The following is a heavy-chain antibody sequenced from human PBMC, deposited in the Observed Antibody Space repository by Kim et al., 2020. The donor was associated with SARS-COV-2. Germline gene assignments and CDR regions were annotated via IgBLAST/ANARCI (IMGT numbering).Heavy chain of an antibody. CDR3: ARGEDGDYGWVDY. J-gene: IGHJ4*02. Sequence: YNPSLKSRVTISVDKSKNQFSLKLSSVTAADTAVYYCARGEDGDYGWVDYWGQGTLVTVSS. D-gene: IGHD4-17*01. V-gene: IGHV4-4*02.